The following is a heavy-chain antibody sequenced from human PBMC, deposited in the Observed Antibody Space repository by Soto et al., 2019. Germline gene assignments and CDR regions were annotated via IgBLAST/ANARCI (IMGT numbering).Heavy chain of an antibody. D-gene: IGHD3-22*01. J-gene: IGHJ1*01. CDR1: GGSISSYY. Sequence: SETLSLTCTGSGGSISSYYWSWIRQPPGKGLEWIGYIYYSGSTNYNPSLKSRVTISVDTSKNQFSLKLSSVTAADTAVYYCARDRVESGYPEYFQHWGQGTLVTVS. CDR3: ARDRVESGYPEYFQH. V-gene: IGHV4-59*12. CDR2: IYYSGST.